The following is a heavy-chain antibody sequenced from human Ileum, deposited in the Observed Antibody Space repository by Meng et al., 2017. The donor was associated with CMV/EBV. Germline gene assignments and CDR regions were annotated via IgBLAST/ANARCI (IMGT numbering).Heavy chain of an antibody. D-gene: IGHD2-15*01. CDR3: ARVMGYCSGGSCYSDYFDY. CDR1: YA. Sequence: YAMGWVRQAPGKGLEWVSYISSSGSTIYYADSVKGRFTISRDNAKNSLYLQMNSLRAEDTAVYYCARVMGYCSGGSCYSDYFDYWGQGTLVTVSS. J-gene: IGHJ4*02. V-gene: IGHV3-11*01. CDR2: ISSSGSTI.